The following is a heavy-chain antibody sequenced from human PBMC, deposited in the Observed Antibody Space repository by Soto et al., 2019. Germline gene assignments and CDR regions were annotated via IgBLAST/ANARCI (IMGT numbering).Heavy chain of an antibody. D-gene: IGHD6-13*01. CDR2: VYYSGST. CDR3: ARSADGLVPYYYYYMDV. Sequence: SETLALTCTVSGGSISSYYWSWIRQPPGKGLEWIGYVYYSGSTNYNPSLKSRFTISVDTSKKQFSLKLSSVTAADTAVYYCARSADGLVPYYYYYMDVGAKGTTVTGSS. CDR1: GGSISSYY. J-gene: IGHJ6*03. V-gene: IGHV4-59*01.